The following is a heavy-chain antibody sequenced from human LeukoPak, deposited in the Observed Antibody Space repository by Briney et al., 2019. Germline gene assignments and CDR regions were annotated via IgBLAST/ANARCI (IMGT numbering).Heavy chain of an antibody. Sequence: GGTLRLSCAASGFTFSSYGMSWVRQAPGKGLEWVSAISGSGGSTYYADSVKGRFTISRDNSKNTLYLQMNSLRAEDTAVYYCAKDGVAVAGYFDYWGQGTLVTVSS. J-gene: IGHJ4*02. V-gene: IGHV3-23*01. D-gene: IGHD6-19*01. CDR1: GFTFSSYG. CDR3: AKDGVAVAGYFDY. CDR2: ISGSGGST.